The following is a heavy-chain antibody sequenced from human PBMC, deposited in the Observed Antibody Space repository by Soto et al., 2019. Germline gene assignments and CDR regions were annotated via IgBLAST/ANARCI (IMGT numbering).Heavy chain of an antibody. CDR2: ISSSSSDI. J-gene: IGHJ6*02. CDR3: ARHQGPAAGNYGMDV. V-gene: IGHV3-21*02. D-gene: IGHD6-13*01. Sequence: EVQLVESGGGLVKPGGSLRLSCAASGFTFSSYSMNWVRQAPGKGLEWVASISSSSSDIYYADSVKGRFTISRDKAKNSLLLQMSSLRAADTSLYYCARHQGPAAGNYGMDVWGRGTTVTVSS. CDR1: GFTFSSYS.